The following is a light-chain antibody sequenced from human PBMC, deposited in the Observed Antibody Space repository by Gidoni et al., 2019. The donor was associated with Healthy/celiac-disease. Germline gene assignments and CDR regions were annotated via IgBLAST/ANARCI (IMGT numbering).Light chain of an antibody. CDR2: CAS. J-gene: IGKJ2*01. CDR3: QQYYSPPTT. V-gene: IGKV4-1*01. CDR1: QSVLYSSNNKNY. Sequence: LGERATINCKSSQSVLYSSNNKNYLAWYQQKPGQPPKLLIYCASTRESGVPDRFSGSGSGTDFTLTISSLQAEDVAVYYCQQYYSPPTTFGQGTKLEIK.